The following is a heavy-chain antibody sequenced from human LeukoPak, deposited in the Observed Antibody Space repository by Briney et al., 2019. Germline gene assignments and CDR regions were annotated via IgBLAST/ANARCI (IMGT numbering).Heavy chain of an antibody. V-gene: IGHV3-11*04. CDR1: GFTFSDSY. D-gene: IGHD7-27*01. Sequence: GGSLRLSCAASGFTFSDSYMTCIRQAPGKGLEWVSYISNSGTSIFYADSVKGRFTTSRDNAKSSLYLQMNSLSAEDTAVYYCGRGHWGLDYWGQGALVTVSS. CDR2: ISNSGTSI. CDR3: GRGHWGLDY. J-gene: IGHJ4*02.